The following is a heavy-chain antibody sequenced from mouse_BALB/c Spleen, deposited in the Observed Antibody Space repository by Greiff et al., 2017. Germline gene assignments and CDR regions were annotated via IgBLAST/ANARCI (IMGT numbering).Heavy chain of an antibody. CDR1: GYTFSTYP. CDR2: FHPYNDDT. CDR3: AITTATWYAMDY. V-gene: IGHV1-47*01. J-gene: IGHJ4*01. Sequence: VQLQQSGAELVKPGASVKMSCKVFGYTFSTYPIEWMKQNHGKSLEWIGNFHPYNDDTKYNEKFKGKAKLTVEKSSSTVYLELSRLTSDDSAVYYCAITTATWYAMDYWGQGTSVTVSA. D-gene: IGHD1-2*01.